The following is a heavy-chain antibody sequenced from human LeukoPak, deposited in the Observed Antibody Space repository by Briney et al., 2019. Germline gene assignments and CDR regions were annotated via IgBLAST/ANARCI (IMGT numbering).Heavy chain of an antibody. CDR2: ISGSGGST. D-gene: IGHD6-13*01. CDR3: AKANSSPRSYYYYMDV. V-gene: IGHV3-23*01. CDR1: GFTFSSYA. J-gene: IGHJ6*03. Sequence: PGGSLRLSCAASGFTFSSYAMSWVGQAPGKGLEWGSAISGSGGSTYYAASVKGRSTISRDNSKNTPYLQMNSLRAEDTAVYYCAKANSSPRSYYYYMDVWGKGTTVTVSS.